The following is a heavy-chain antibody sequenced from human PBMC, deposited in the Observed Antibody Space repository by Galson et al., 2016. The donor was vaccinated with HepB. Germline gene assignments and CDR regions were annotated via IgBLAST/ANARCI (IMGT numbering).Heavy chain of an antibody. CDR3: AKDRELQYFDWSMPWY. CDR2: IWYDGSKK. V-gene: IGHV3-33*06. Sequence: SLRLSCAASGFIFSNYGMNWVRQAPGKGLEWVAVIWYDGSKKYYGDSVKGRFSISRDNSKNTLYLQMNSLTSEDTAVYYCAKDRELQYFDWSMPWYWGQGTLVTVSS. D-gene: IGHD3-9*01. J-gene: IGHJ4*02. CDR1: GFIFSNYG.